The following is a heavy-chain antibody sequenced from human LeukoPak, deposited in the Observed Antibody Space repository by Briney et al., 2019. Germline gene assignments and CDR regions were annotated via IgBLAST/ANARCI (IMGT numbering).Heavy chain of an antibody. V-gene: IGHV1-2*02. CDR1: GYTFTGYY. J-gene: IGHJ4*02. CDR2: INPNSGGT. Sequence: ASVKVSXKASGYTFTGYYMHWVRQAPGQGLEWMGWINPNSGGTNSAQKFQDRVTLTRDTSISTAYVELSGLRSDDTAVYYCARGGRTNYDFWSGYYPDDYWGQGTLVTVSS. D-gene: IGHD3-3*01. CDR3: ARGGRTNYDFWSGYYPDDY.